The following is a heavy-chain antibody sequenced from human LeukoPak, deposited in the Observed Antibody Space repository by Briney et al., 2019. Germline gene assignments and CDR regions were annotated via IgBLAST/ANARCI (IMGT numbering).Heavy chain of an antibody. CDR1: GFPFSNAW. V-gene: IGHV3-15*01. CDR2: IKSKTDGGKT. Sequence: GGSLRLSCAASGFPFSNAWMGWVRQAPGKGLEWVGRIKSKTDGGKTDYAAPVQGRFSISRDDSENTLYLQMNGLNTEDTAVYYCSTVSPYYGSGTTSPDSWGQGTLVVVS. CDR3: STVSPYYGSGTTSPDS. J-gene: IGHJ4*02. D-gene: IGHD3-10*01.